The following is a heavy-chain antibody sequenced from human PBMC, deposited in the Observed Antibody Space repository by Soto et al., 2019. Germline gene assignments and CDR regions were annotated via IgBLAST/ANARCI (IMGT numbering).Heavy chain of an antibody. CDR1: GGSISSYY. D-gene: IGHD3-22*01. Sequence: PSETLSLTCTVSGGSISSYYWSWIRQPPGKGLEWIGYIYYSGSTNYNPSLKSRVSISVDTSKNQFSLKLSSVTAADTAVYYCARGGDSSGYPYYFYGMDVWGQGPTVT. J-gene: IGHJ6*02. CDR2: IYYSGST. V-gene: IGHV4-59*01. CDR3: ARGGDSSGYPYYFYGMDV.